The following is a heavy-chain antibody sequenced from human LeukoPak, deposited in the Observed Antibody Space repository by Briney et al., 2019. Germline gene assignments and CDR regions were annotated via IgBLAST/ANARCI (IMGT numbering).Heavy chain of an antibody. J-gene: IGHJ4*02. D-gene: IGHD5-18*01. Sequence: ASVKVSCKASGYTFTNYYMHWVRQAPGQGLEWMGIINPSDGRTSYGQKFQGRVTMTRDTSTSTVYMELSSLRSEDTAVYYCAREIGPRQLHLWASAFDYWGQGTLVAVSS. CDR3: AREIGPRQLHLWASAFDY. CDR1: GYTFTNYY. CDR2: INPSDGRT. V-gene: IGHV1-46*01.